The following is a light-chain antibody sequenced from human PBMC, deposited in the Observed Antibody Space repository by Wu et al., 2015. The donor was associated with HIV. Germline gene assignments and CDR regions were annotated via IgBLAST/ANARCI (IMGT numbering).Light chain of an antibody. J-gene: IGKJ4*01. CDR3: QQRSNWLLT. CDR2: AAS. Sequence: EIVMTQSPATLSVSPGERVTLSCRASQSVGTNLAWYQQKPGQSPRLLIYAASTRPTDIPAKFSGSGSGTEFSLTISSLQSEDFAVYYCQQRSNWLLTFGGGTKVEIK. V-gene: IGKV3-15*01. CDR1: QSVGTN.